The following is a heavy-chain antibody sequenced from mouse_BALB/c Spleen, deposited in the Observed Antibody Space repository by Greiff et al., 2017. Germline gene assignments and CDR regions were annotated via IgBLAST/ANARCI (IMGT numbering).Heavy chain of an antibody. CDR1: GYTFTDYN. Sequence: EVQLVESGPELVKPGASVKISCKASGYTFTDYNMHWVKQSHGKSLEWIGYIYPYNGGTGYNQKFKSKATLTVDNSSSTAYMELRSLTSEDSAVYYCASGTTVVDYFDYWGQGTTLTVSS. V-gene: IGHV1S29*02. CDR3: ASGTTVVDYFDY. J-gene: IGHJ2*01. CDR2: IYPYNGGT. D-gene: IGHD1-1*01.